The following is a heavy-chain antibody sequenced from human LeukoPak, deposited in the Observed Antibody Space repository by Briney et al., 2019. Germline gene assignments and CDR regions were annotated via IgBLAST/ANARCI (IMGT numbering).Heavy chain of an antibody. Sequence: GGSLRLSCAASGFTFSSYAMSWVRQAPGKGLEWVSAISGSGGSTYYADSVKGRFTISRDNSKNTLYLQMNSLRAEDTAVYYCARDGSGYSYGWRGYFDYWGQGTLVTVSS. D-gene: IGHD5-18*01. J-gene: IGHJ4*02. CDR2: ISGSGGST. V-gene: IGHV3-23*01. CDR1: GFTFSSYA. CDR3: ARDGSGYSYGWRGYFDY.